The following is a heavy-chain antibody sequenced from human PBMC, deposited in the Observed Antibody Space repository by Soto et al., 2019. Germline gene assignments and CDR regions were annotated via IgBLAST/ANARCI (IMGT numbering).Heavy chain of an antibody. CDR3: ARFTRYCSGGSCPAFVY. V-gene: IGHV4-59*08. CDR1: GGSISSYY. J-gene: IGHJ4*01. CDR2: IYYSGST. Sequence: QVQLQESGPGLVKPSETLSLTCTVSGGSISSYYWSWIRQPPGKGLEWIGYIYYSGSTNYNPSLKSRVTITVDTSKNQFSLKLSSVTAADTAVYYCARFTRYCSGGSCPAFVYWGHGTLVTVSS. D-gene: IGHD2-15*01.